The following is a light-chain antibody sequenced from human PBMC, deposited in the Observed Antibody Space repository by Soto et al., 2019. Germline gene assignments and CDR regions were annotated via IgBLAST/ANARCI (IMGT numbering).Light chain of an antibody. J-gene: IGLJ1*01. CDR3: CSYAGSILYV. Sequence: QSVLTQPASVSGSPGQSITISCTGTSSDVGSYNLVSWYQQHPGKAPKLMICEGSKRPSGVSNRFSGSKSGNTASLTISGLQAEDEADYYCCSYAGSILYVFGTGTKVTVL. CDR2: EGS. V-gene: IGLV2-23*01. CDR1: SSDVGSYNL.